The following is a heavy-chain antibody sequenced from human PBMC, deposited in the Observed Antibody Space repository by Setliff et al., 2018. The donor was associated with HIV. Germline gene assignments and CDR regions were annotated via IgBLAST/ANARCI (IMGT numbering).Heavy chain of an antibody. Sequence: SETLSLTCAVFGGSFTDIGGSFTDYYWIWIRQPPGKGLEWIGEINHSGSTHYKPALKIRFTISVDTSKNQISLKLSSATAADTAVYYCASHLPPYSGNFDYWGHGTLVTVSS. V-gene: IGHV4-34*01. CDR2: INHSGST. D-gene: IGHD1-26*01. J-gene: IGHJ4*01. CDR3: ASHLPPYSGNFDY. CDR1: GGSFTDIGGSFTDYY.